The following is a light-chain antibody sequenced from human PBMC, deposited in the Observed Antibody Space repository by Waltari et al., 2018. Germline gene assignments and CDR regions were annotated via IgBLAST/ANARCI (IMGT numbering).Light chain of an antibody. Sequence: EIVLTQSPGTLSLSPGERATLSCRASQTISYSYLALYQQKPGQAPRLLISATSSRATAIPDRFSGSGSGTDFTLTISRLEPEDFAVYFCQHYANSPPTFGQGTKVEIK. CDR2: ATS. CDR3: QHYANSPPT. V-gene: IGKV3-20*01. J-gene: IGKJ1*01. CDR1: QTISYSY.